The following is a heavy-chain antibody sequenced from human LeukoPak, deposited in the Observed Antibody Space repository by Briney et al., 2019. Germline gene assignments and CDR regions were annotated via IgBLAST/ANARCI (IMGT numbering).Heavy chain of an antibody. Sequence: GGSLRLSCAASGFTFSDYYMSWIRQAPGKGLEWVSYISSSGSTIYYADSVKGRFTISRDNAKNSLYLQMNSLRAEDTAVYYCASGIAAAGPKGRPYYYYYYGMDVWGQGTTVTVSS. CDR3: ASGIAAAGPKGRPYYYYYYGMDV. CDR1: GFTFSDYY. D-gene: IGHD6-13*01. CDR2: ISSSGSTI. J-gene: IGHJ6*02. V-gene: IGHV3-11*01.